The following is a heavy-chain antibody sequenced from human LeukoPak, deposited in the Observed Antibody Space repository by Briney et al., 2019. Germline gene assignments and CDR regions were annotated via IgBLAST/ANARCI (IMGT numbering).Heavy chain of an antibody. V-gene: IGHV3-23*01. CDR3: AKGSSEQWLRWIY. CDR1: GFTFSSYA. D-gene: IGHD6-19*01. Sequence: GGSLRLSCAASGFTFSSYAMSWVRQAPGKGLEWVSGLSGSGDITYYADSVKGRFTISRDNSKNTLYLQMNSLRAEDTAVYYCAKGSSEQWLRWIYWGQGTLVTVSS. J-gene: IGHJ4*02. CDR2: LSGSGDIT.